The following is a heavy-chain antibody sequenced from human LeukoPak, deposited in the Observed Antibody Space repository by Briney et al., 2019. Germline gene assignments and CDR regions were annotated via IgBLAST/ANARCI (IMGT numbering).Heavy chain of an antibody. CDR1: GGSISSYY. CDR2: IYYSGST. J-gene: IGHJ4*02. Sequence: SETLSLTCTVSGGSISSYYWSWIRQPPGKGLEWIGYIYYSGSTNYNPSLKSRVTISVDTSKNQFSLKLSSVTAADTAVYYCARGTEEYYYDSSGYYYVIDYWGQGTLSPSPQ. CDR3: ARGTEEYYYDSSGYYYVIDY. V-gene: IGHV4-59*01. D-gene: IGHD3-22*01.